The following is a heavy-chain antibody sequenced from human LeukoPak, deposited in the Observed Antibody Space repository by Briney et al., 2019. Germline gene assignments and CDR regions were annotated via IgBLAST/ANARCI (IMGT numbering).Heavy chain of an antibody. Sequence: AGSLRLSSAASRFTFSTYWMHWVRQAPGKGLVWLLRISSDGSSTKYADSVKGRFTISTDNAKNTLYLQMNSLRAEDTAVYDCARDYGEGGYYFDYWGQGTLVTVSS. J-gene: IGHJ4*02. CDR3: ARDYGEGGYYFDY. D-gene: IGHD4-17*01. CDR2: ISSDGSST. CDR1: RFTFSTYW. V-gene: IGHV3-74*01.